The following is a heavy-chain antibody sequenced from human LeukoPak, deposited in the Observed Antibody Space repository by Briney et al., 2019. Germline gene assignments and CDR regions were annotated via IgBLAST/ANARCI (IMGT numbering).Heavy chain of an antibody. D-gene: IGHD6-13*01. CDR1: GFTFSSYA. J-gene: IGHJ4*02. CDR3: AKDPEGLIAAAGKTDY. Sequence: GGSLRLSCAASGFTFSSYAMSWVRQAPGKGLEWVSAIIGSGGSTYYADSVKGRFTISRDNSKNTLYLQMNSLRAEDTAVYYCAKDPEGLIAAAGKTDYWGQGTLVTVSS. V-gene: IGHV3-23*01. CDR2: IIGSGGST.